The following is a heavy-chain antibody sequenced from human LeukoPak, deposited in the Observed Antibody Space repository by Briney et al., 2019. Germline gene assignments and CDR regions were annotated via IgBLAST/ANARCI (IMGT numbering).Heavy chain of an antibody. J-gene: IGHJ4*02. D-gene: IGHD3-10*01. CDR1: GFTFSNYW. CDR3: ARNHYGSVDY. CDR2: VNGNGSAT. V-gene: IGHV3-74*01. Sequence: GGSLRLSCAASGFTFSNYWMHWVRQAPGKGLVWVSRVNGNGSATNYADSVKGRFTISRDNAKNTLYLQMNSLRPEDTAVYYCARNHYGSVDYWGQGTLVTVSS.